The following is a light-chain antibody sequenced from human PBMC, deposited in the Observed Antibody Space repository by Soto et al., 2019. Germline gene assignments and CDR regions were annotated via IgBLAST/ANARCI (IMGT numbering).Light chain of an antibody. CDR1: SSDIGDFNY. V-gene: IGLV2-14*01. CDR2: GVI. J-gene: IGLJ1*01. Sequence: QSVLTQPASVSGSPGQSITISCTGTSSDIGDFNYVSWYQQHPGKAPKLMIFGVINRPSGVSNRFSGSKSGNTASLTISGLQADDEADYYCCSYTTTDTLFVFGSGTKVTVL. CDR3: CSYTTTDTLFV.